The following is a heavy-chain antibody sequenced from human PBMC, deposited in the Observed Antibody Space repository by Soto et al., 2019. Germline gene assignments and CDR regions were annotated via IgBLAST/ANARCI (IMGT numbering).Heavy chain of an antibody. CDR3: ATDLECLYCKDYGLDV. J-gene: IGHJ6*02. CDR1: GYTFTGYY. CDR2: INPNSGDT. V-gene: IGHV1-2*02. Sequence: GASVKVSCKTSGYTFTGYYLYWVRQAPGQGLEWMGWINPNSGDTKYAQNFQGRVTITRDTSITTAYMELSSLRSDDTAVYFCATDLECLYCKDYGLDVWGQGTTVTVSS. D-gene: IGHD3-3*01.